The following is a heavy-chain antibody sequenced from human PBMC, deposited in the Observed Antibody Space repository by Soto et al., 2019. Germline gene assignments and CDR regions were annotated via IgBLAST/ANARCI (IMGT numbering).Heavy chain of an antibody. J-gene: IGHJ4*02. Sequence: EVQLVESGGGLVKPGGSLRLSCAASGFTFSSYSMNWVRQAPGKGLEWVSSISSSSSYIYYADSVKGRFTISRDNAKNSLYVQMNSLRADDAAGYYYARDSAYDYVLDYWGRGTLVTVCS. CDR3: ARDSAYDYVLDY. D-gene: IGHD3-16*01. V-gene: IGHV3-21*01. CDR1: GFTFSSYS. CDR2: ISSSSSYI.